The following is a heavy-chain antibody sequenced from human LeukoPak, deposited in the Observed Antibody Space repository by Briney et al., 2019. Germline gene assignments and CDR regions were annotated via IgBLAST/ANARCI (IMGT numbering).Heavy chain of an antibody. V-gene: IGHV1-18*01. CDR1: GYTFTSYG. CDR3: ARGGRYNWNDGGYYFDY. D-gene: IGHD1-1*01. J-gene: IGHJ4*02. CDR2: VSAYNGNT. Sequence: ASVKVSCKASGYTFTSYGISWVRQAPGQGLEWMGWVSAYNGNTNYAQKLQGRVTMTTDTSTSTAYMELRSLRSDDTAVYYCARGGRYNWNDGGYYFDYWGQGTLVTVSS.